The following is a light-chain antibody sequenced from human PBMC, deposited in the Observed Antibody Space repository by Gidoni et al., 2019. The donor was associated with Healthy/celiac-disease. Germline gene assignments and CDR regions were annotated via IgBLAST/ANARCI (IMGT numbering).Light chain of an antibody. V-gene: IGKV1-5*03. Sequence: DIQMTQSPSTLSASVGDRVTITCRASQSISSWLAWYQQKPGKAPKLLIYKASSLESGVPSRFSGSGSGTEFTLTLSRLQPDDFATYYCQQYNSYPWTFGQGTKVEIK. CDR3: QQYNSYPWT. CDR1: QSISSW. J-gene: IGKJ1*01. CDR2: KAS.